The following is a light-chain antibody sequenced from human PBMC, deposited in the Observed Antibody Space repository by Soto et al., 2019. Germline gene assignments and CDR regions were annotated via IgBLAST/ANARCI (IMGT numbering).Light chain of an antibody. CDR3: SSYTSSSTLALYV. CDR2: DVS. Sequence: QSALTQPASVSGSPGQSITISCTGTSSDVGGYNYVSWYQQHPGKAPKLMIYDVSNRPSGVSNRFSGSKSGNTASLTISGLQAEDEADYYYSSYTSSSTLALYVFGTGTKVTVL. J-gene: IGLJ1*01. V-gene: IGLV2-14*01. CDR1: SSDVGGYNY.